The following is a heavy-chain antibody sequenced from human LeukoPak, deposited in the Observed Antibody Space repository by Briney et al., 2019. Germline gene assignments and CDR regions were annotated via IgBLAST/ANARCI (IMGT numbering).Heavy chain of an antibody. CDR3: ARDREMATIADY. CDR1: GFTLSNAW. J-gene: IGHJ4*02. Sequence: GGSLRLSCAASGFTLSNAWMNWVRQAPGKGLEWVSSISSSSSYIYYADSVKGRFTISRDNAKNSLYLQMNSLRAEDTAVYYCARDREMATIADYWGQGTLVTVSS. D-gene: IGHD5-24*01. CDR2: ISSSSSYI. V-gene: IGHV3-21*01.